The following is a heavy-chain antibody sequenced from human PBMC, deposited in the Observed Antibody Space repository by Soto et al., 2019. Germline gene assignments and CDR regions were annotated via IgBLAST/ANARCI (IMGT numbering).Heavy chain of an antibody. Sequence: QVQLQQWGAGLLKPSETLSLTCAVYGGSFSGYYWSWIRQPPGKGLEWIGEINHSGSTNYNPSLKSRVTISVDTSKNQFSLKLSSVTAADTAVYYCARLDLRYSYEDAFDIWGQGTMVTVSS. CDR3: ARLDLRYSYEDAFDI. J-gene: IGHJ3*02. V-gene: IGHV4-34*01. D-gene: IGHD5-18*01. CDR2: INHSGST. CDR1: GGSFSGYY.